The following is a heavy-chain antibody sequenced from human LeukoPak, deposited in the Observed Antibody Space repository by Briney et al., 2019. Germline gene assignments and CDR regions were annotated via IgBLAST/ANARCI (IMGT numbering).Heavy chain of an antibody. CDR1: GFTFSSYA. J-gene: IGHJ4*02. D-gene: IGHD6-13*01. CDR3: AKGLIAGRGY. CDR2: ISYDGSNK. V-gene: IGHV3-30-3*01. Sequence: SGGSLRLSCAASGFTFSSYAMHWVRQAPGKGLEWVAVISYDGSNKYYADSVKGRFTISRDNSKNTLYLQMNSLRAEDTAVYYCAKGLIAGRGYWGQGTLVTVSS.